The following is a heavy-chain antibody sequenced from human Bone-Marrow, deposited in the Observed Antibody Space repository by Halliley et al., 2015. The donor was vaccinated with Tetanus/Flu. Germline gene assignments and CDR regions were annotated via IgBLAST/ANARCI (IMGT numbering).Heavy chain of an antibody. Sequence: LRLSCTVSGVSLTSSGYYWGWIRQPPGKGLEWIGSLYYSGSTYYNPSLKSRVSISADTSKNHLSLNLNSVTAADTAVYYCARHYRHWLFDYWGQGTLVTVSS. CDR3: ARHYRHWLFDY. D-gene: IGHD3-16*02. CDR2: LYYSGST. V-gene: IGHV4-39*01. J-gene: IGHJ4*02. CDR1: GVSLTSSGYY.